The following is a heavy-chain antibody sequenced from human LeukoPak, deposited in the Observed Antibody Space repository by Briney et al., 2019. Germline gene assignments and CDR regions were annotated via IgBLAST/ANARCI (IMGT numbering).Heavy chain of an antibody. CDR3: ARDWIQSSWYGTPLGY. V-gene: IGHV3-30*02. CDR2: IRYDGSNK. Sequence: GGSLRLSCAASGFTFSSYGTHWVRQAPGKGLEWVAFIRYDGSNKYYADSVKGRFTISRDNSKNTLYLQMNSLRAEDTAVYYCARDWIQSSWYGTPLGYWGQGTLVTVSS. J-gene: IGHJ4*02. CDR1: GFTFSSYG. D-gene: IGHD6-13*01.